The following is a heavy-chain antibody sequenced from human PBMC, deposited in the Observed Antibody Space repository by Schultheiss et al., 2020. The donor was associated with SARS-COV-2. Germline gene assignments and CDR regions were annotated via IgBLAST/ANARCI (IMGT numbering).Heavy chain of an antibody. CDR3: ARDLLMRNCSSGNCYQTSRDC. Sequence: GGSLRLSCAASGFTFSSYAMSWVRQAPGKGLEWVAVISYDGSNKYYADSVKGRFTISRHTSKNTLFLQMDSLKTEDTALYYCARDLLMRNCSSGNCYQTSRDCWGQGTLVTVSS. V-gene: IGHV3-30*03. CDR2: ISYDGSNK. CDR1: GFTFSSYA. J-gene: IGHJ4*02. D-gene: IGHD2-15*01.